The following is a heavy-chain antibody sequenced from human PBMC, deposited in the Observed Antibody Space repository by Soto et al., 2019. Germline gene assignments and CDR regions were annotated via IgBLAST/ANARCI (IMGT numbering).Heavy chain of an antibody. Sequence: QVHLVQSGAEVKKPGASVKVSCKASNETLTTYGISWVRQAPGQGLEWMGCVSGYSGHSSSAQEFQDRVIMTTDTSTNTAYMALRILTSDASAVYFCARDSISSGYYYGMDVWGQGTTVTVSS. J-gene: IGHJ6*02. CDR1: NETLTTYG. D-gene: IGHD3-3*02. V-gene: IGHV1-18*01. CDR2: VSGYSGHS. CDR3: ARDSISSGYYYGMDV.